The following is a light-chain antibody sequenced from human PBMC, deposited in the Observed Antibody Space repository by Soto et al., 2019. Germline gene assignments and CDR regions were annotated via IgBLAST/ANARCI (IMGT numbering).Light chain of an antibody. CDR3: CSYAGSSTFA. CDR2: EGS. J-gene: IGLJ7*01. CDR1: SSDVGSYNL. Sequence: QSALTQPASVSGSPGQSITISCTGTSSDVGSYNLVSWYQQHPGKAPKLMIYEGSKRPSGVSNRFSGSKSGNTASLTISGFQAEDEADYYCCSYAGSSTFAFGGGTQLTVL. V-gene: IGLV2-23*03.